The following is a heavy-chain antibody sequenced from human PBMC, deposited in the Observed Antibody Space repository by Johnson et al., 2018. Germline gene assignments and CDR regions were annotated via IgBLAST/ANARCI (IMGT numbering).Heavy chain of an antibody. V-gene: IGHV3-15*07. CDR3: NADYHGSDSI. Sequence: VQLVQSGGGLVEPGGSLRLSCAASRFNFIDSWMNWVRQAPGKGLEWVGLIRNNRDGGTTDYAAPVKGRFTISRDDSKNRVYLQMNSLKTEDTALYYGNADYHGSDSIWGQGTMVTVSS. CDR1: RFNFIDSW. CDR2: IRNNRDGGTT. D-gene: IGHD3-10*01. J-gene: IGHJ3*02.